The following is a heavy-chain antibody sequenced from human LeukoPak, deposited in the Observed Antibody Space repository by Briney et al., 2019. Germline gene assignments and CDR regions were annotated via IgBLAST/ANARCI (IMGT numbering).Heavy chain of an antibody. CDR1: GYTLTELS. V-gene: IGHV1-24*01. J-gene: IGHJ3*02. CDR2: FDPEDGET. Sequence: ASVKVSCKVSGYTLTELSMHWVRQAPGKGLEWMGGFDPEDGETTYAQKFQGRVTMTEDTSTDTAYMELSSLRSEDTAVYYCATAPPQHFDAFDIWGQGTMVTVSS. CDR3: ATAPPQHFDAFDI.